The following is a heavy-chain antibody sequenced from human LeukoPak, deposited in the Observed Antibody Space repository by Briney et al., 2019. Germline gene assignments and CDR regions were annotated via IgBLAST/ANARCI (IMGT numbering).Heavy chain of an antibody. Sequence: SETLSLTCAVYGGSFSGYFWSWIRQPPGKGLEWIGEINHSGSTYYNPSLKSRVTISVDTSKNQFSLKLSSVTAADTAVYYCARHATGSYSFWGQGTLVTVSS. V-gene: IGHV4-34*01. CDR1: GGSFSGYF. CDR2: INHSGST. J-gene: IGHJ4*02. D-gene: IGHD1-26*01. CDR3: ARHATGSYSF.